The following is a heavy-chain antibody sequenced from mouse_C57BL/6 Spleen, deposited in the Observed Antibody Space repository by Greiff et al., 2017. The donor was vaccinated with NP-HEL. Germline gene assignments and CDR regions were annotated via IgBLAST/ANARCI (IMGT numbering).Heavy chain of an antibody. Sequence: QVQLQQSGAELARPGASVKLSCKASGYTFTSYGISWVKQRTGQGLEWIGEIYPRSGNTYYNEKFKGKATLTADKSSSTAYMELRSLTSEDSAVYFCASGTETGAMDYWGQGTSVTVSS. D-gene: IGHD4-1*01. CDR2: IYPRSGNT. CDR1: GYTFTSYG. J-gene: IGHJ4*01. V-gene: IGHV1-81*01. CDR3: ASGTETGAMDY.